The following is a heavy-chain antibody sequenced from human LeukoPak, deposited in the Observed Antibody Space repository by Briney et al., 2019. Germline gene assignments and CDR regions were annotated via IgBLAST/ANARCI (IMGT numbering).Heavy chain of an antibody. CDR3: ARQELLWFGGLNWFDP. V-gene: IGHV5-51*01. Sequence: GESLKISCKGSGYSFTSYWIGWVRQMPGKDLEWMGIIYPGDSDTRYSPSFQGQVTISADKSISTAYLQWSSLKASDTAMYYCARQELLWFGGLNWFDPWGQGTLVTVSS. CDR1: GYSFTSYW. D-gene: IGHD3-10*01. CDR2: IYPGDSDT. J-gene: IGHJ5*02.